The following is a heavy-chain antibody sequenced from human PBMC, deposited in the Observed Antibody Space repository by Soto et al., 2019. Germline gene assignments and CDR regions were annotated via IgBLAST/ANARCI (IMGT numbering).Heavy chain of an antibody. D-gene: IGHD3-10*01. CDR1: GDSISNYY. J-gene: IGHJ4*02. CDR3: ARLSLGSGSYHSFFSSFDY. V-gene: IGHV4-59*12. Sequence: PSETLSLTCTVSGDSISNYYWSWIRQHPGEGLEWIGYIHYSGSTNYNHSLTRRVTMSLDTSKNHFSLRLNSVTPADTALFYCARLSLGSGSYHSFFSSFDYWGQGTLVTVSS. CDR2: IHYSGST.